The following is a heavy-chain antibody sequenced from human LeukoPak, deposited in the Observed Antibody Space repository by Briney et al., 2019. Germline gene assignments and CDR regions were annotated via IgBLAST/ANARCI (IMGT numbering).Heavy chain of an antibody. V-gene: IGHV4-34*01. CDR3: ARASQRWLQFVPFDY. Sequence: PSETLSLTCAVYGVSFSGYYWSWIRQRPGKGLEWIGEINHSGSTNYNPSLKSGVTISVATSKTQFSLQLTSVTAANTTVYYCARASQRWLQFVPFDYWGQGTLVTVSS. D-gene: IGHD5-24*01. CDR1: GVSFSGYY. CDR2: INHSGST. J-gene: IGHJ4*02.